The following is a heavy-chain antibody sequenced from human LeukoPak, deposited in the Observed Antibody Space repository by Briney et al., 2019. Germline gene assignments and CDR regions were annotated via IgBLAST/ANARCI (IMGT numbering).Heavy chain of an antibody. CDR1: GFTFSSYA. D-gene: IGHD3-10*01. CDR3: TISRAANYYGSGSYLGY. V-gene: IGHV3-23*01. Sequence: GGSLRLSCAASGFTFSSYAMSWVRQAPGKGLEWVSAISGSDAGTYSADSVQGRFTISRDNSRNTLYLQMNSLKTEDTAVYYCTISRAANYYGSGSYLGYWGQGTLVTVSS. CDR2: ISGSDAGT. J-gene: IGHJ4*02.